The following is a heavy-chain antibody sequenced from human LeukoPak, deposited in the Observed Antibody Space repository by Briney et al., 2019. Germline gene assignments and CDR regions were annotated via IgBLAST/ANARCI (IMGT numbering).Heavy chain of an antibody. CDR2: IIPIFGTA. V-gene: IGHV1-69*06. J-gene: IGHJ3*02. CDR1: GGTFSSYA. CDR3: ASGRDSSSSGGVDAFDI. D-gene: IGHD6-6*01. Sequence: ASVNVSCKASGGTFSSYAISWVRQAPGQGLEWMGGIIPIFGTANYAQKFQGRVTITADKSTSTAYMELSSLRSEDTAVYYCASGRDSSSSGGVDAFDIWGQGTMVTVSS.